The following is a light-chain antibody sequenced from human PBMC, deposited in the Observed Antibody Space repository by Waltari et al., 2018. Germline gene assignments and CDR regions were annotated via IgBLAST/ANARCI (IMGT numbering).Light chain of an antibody. J-gene: IGKJ1*01. CDR3: QQSYSSPRT. CDR1: QSIASN. CDR2: AAS. Sequence: DIQMTQSPSSLSASVGDRVTITCRASQSIASNLSWYQQKPGKAPKLLIYAASSLQSGVPSRFSARGSGTDFTLTISSLQREDFATYYCQQSYSSPRTFGQGTKVEVK. V-gene: IGKV1-39*01.